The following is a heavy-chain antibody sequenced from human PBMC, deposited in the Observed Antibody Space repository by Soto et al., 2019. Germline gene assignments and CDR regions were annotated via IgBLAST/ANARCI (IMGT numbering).Heavy chain of an antibody. CDR2: IFPLLAMV. J-gene: IGHJ5*02. V-gene: IGHV1-69*04. CDR3: AKGDGAGFKS. D-gene: IGHD1-26*01. CDR1: GGDLRNSG. Sequence: QVHLVQSGAEMKKPGSSVKVSCKVSGGDLRNSGISWVRQAPGQGLEWMGGIFPLLAMVDYSQKFQGRVTTTADESTNPAYMDLGSLRSEDAAACYCAKGDGAGFKSWGQGTLVIVSS.